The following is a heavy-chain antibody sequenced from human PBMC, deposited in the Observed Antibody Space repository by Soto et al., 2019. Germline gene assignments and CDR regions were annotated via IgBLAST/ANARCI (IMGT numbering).Heavy chain of an antibody. D-gene: IGHD3-10*01. V-gene: IGHV4-31*03. CDR2: IYYSGST. CDR3: ARVLELLWFGELTTPHPDAFDI. CDR1: GGSISSGGYY. Sequence: QVQLQESGPGLVKPSQTLSLTCTVSGGSISSGGYYWSWIRQHPGKGLEWIGYIYYSGSTYYNPSLKSRVTISVDTSKNQFSLKLSSVTAADTAVYYCARVLELLWFGELTTPHPDAFDIWGQGTMVTVSS. J-gene: IGHJ3*02.